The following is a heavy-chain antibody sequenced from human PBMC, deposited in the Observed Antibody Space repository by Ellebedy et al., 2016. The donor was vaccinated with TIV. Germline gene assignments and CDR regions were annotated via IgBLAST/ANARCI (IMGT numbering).Heavy chain of an antibody. CDR3: AKEGSGVTHVDA. CDR2: ISWHGQNI. Sequence: GGSLRLSXEGSGVTFADHAMHWVRQAPGKGLEWVSGISWHGQNIGYSNSVKGRFTISRDNTKNALYLQMNSLRVDDTARYYCAKEGSGVTHVDAWGQGTLVTVSS. J-gene: IGHJ5*02. CDR1: GVTFADHA. V-gene: IGHV3-9*01. D-gene: IGHD2-21*02.